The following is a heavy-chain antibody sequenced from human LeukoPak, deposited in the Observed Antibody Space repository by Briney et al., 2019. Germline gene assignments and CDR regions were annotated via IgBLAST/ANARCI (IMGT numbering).Heavy chain of an antibody. Sequence: PGGSLRLSWAASGFSFSRYGMKWVRQAPGKGLEWLSYIRSSDSTTYYADSVKGRFTISRDNAKNSLYLQMDSLRVEDTAVYYCARGVVTAARGSFDPWGQGTLVTVSS. V-gene: IGHV3-48*04. D-gene: IGHD2-21*02. J-gene: IGHJ5*02. CDR3: ARGVVTAARGSFDP. CDR1: GFSFSRYG. CDR2: IRSSDSTT.